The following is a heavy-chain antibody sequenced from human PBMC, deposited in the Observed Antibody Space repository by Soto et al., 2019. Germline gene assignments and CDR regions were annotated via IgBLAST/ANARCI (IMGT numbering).Heavy chain of an antibody. Sequence: QVQLVQSGAEVKKPGASVKVSCKASGYTFTSYGISWVRQAPGQGLEWMGWISAYNCNTNYAQKLQGRVTMTTDTSTSRAYMEPRSLTSADTAVYYCARDQSYGGAFDYWGQGTLVTVSS. CDR3: ARDQSYGGAFDY. CDR2: ISAYNCNT. J-gene: IGHJ4*02. D-gene: IGHD2-21*01. V-gene: IGHV1-18*01. CDR1: GYTFTSYG.